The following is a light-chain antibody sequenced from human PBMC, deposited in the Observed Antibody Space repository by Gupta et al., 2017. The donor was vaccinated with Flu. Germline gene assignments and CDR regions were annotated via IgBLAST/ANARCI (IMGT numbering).Light chain of an antibody. CDR2: DVS. V-gene: IGLV2-14*01. CDR1: TSDL. Sequence: QSALTQPASVSGSPGQSITISCTGTTSDLSWYQQRPGTAPKLVIYDVSKRPSGISNRFSGSKSGNTASLSISGLQAEDEADYYCSSYTVGSTSVVAFGGGTKLTVL. J-gene: IGLJ2*01. CDR3: SSYTVGSTSVVA.